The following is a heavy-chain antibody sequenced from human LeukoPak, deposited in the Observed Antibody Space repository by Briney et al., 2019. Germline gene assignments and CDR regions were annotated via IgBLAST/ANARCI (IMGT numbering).Heavy chain of an antibody. Sequence: PSETLSLTCTVSGASISSSTYYWGWIRQPPGKGLEWIGCIYETGSTYYKSSLKSRVTISVDTSKNQFSLKLSSVTAADTAVYYCARLRAYYYDTDYWGQGTLVTVSS. J-gene: IGHJ4*02. CDR3: ARLRAYYYDTDY. CDR1: GASISSSTYY. CDR2: IYETGST. V-gene: IGHV4-39*01. D-gene: IGHD3-22*01.